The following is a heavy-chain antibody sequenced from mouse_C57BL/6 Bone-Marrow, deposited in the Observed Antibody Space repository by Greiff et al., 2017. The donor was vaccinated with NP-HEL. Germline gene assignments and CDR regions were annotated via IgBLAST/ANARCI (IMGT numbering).Heavy chain of an antibody. J-gene: IGHJ3*01. CDR2: IDPSDSYT. D-gene: IGHD1-1*01. Sequence: QVQLQQPGAELVKPGASVKLSCKASGYTFTSYWMQWVKQRPGQGLEWIGEIDPSDSYTNYNQKFKGKATFTVDTSSSTAYMQLSSLTSEDSAVYNCAREGSTTGFAYWGQGTLVTVSA. CDR3: AREGSTTGFAY. CDR1: GYTFTSYW. V-gene: IGHV1-50*01.